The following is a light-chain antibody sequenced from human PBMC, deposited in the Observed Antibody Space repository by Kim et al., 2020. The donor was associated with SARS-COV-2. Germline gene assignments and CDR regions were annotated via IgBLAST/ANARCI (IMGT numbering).Light chain of an antibody. CDR3: MQGTLWRT. Sequence: DVVMTQSPLSLPVTLGQPASISCRSSQSLVHSDGNTYLNWFQQRPGQSPRRLIYKVSNRDSGVPDRFSGSGSGTDFTLKISRVEAEDVGFYYCMQGTLWRTFGQGTKVDIK. CDR1: QSLVHSDGNTY. J-gene: IGKJ1*01. V-gene: IGKV2-30*02. CDR2: KVS.